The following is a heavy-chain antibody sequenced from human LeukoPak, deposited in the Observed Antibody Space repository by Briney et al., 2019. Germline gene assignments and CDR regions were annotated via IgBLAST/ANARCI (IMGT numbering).Heavy chain of an antibody. D-gene: IGHD3-22*01. J-gene: IGHJ4*02. CDR3: AKVGGIYYYDSSGREYYFDY. Sequence: RAGGSLRLSCAASGFTFSSYSMNWVRQAPGKGLEWVSSISSSSSYIYYADSVKGRFTISRDNAKNSLYLQMNSLRAEDTALYYCAKVGGIYYYDSSGREYYFDYWGQGTLVTVSS. CDR1: GFTFSSYS. V-gene: IGHV3-21*04. CDR2: ISSSSSYI.